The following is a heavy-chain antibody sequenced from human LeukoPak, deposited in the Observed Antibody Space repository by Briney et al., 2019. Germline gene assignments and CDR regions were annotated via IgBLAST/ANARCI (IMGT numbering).Heavy chain of an antibody. J-gene: IGHJ4*02. CDR2: IDIDGNT. Sequence: GGSLRLSCVASGVAFSHHYMHWVRQAPGKGLVWVSRIDIDGNTNYADSVKGRFTISRDNTKDTVYLQMNSLRAEDTAVYYCARDLNYNFDYSGQGALVTVSS. CDR1: GVAFSHHY. D-gene: IGHD5-24*01. V-gene: IGHV3-74*01. CDR3: ARDLNYNFDY.